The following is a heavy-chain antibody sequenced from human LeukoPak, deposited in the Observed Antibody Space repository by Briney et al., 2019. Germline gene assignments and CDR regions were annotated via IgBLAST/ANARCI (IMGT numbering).Heavy chain of an antibody. CDR3: ARSPEGDHRRPLHFDY. V-gene: IGHV4-34*01. CDR1: GGSFSGYY. Sequence: PSETLSLTCAVYGGSFSGYYWSWIRQPPGKGLEWIGEINHSGSTNYNPSLKSRVTISVDTSKNQFSLKLSSVTAADTAVYYCARSPEGDHRRPLHFDYWGQGTLVTVSS. J-gene: IGHJ4*02. CDR2: INHSGST. D-gene: IGHD6-6*01.